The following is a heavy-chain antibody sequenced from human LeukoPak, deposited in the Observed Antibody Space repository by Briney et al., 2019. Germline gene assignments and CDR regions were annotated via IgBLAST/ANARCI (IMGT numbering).Heavy chain of an antibody. CDR2: IYHSGST. Sequence: SETLSLTCTVSGYSISSGYYWGWIRPPPGKGLEWIGSIYHSGSTYYNPSLKSRVTISVDTSKNQFSLKLSSVTAADTAVYYCAREAYCGGDCYLGYFQHWGQGTLVTVSS. CDR1: GYSISSGYY. J-gene: IGHJ1*01. V-gene: IGHV4-38-2*02. D-gene: IGHD2-21*02. CDR3: AREAYCGGDCYLGYFQH.